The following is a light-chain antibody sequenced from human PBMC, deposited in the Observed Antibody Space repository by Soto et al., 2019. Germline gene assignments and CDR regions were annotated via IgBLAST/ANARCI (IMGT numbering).Light chain of an antibody. CDR3: QHYYGSPS. CDR2: LAS. CDR1: QSVLSSSDNKNY. Sequence: DIVMTQSPDSLAVSLGERATINCKSSQSVLSSSDNKNYLAWYQQKPGQPPKLLIYLASTRESGVPDRFSGRGSGTNFTLAISSLQAEDVAVYYCQHYYGSPSFGPGPKVDIK. J-gene: IGKJ3*01. V-gene: IGKV4-1*01.